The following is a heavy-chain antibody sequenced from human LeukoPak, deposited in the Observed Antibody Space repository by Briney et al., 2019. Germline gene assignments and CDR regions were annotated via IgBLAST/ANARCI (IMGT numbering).Heavy chain of an antibody. J-gene: IGHJ5*02. CDR2: IYSGGST. V-gene: IGHV3-53*01. D-gene: IGHD3-10*01. CDR1: GFTVSSNY. Sequence: YPGGSLRLSCAASGFTVSSNYMSWVRQAPGKGLEWVSVIYSGGSTYYADSVKGRFSISRDKSKNTLYLQMNSLRAEDTAVYYCAKHQGVLWFGEHNWFDPWGQGTLVTVSS. CDR3: AKHQGVLWFGEHNWFDP.